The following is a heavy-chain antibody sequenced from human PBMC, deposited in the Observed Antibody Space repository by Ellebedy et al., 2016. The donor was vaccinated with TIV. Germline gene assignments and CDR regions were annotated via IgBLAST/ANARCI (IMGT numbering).Heavy chain of an antibody. CDR1: GFTFSNAW. J-gene: IGHJ4*02. Sequence: GGSLRLSCAASGFTFSNAWMNWVRQAPGKGLEWVGRIRSKTDGGAADYAAPVKGRFTISRDNSKNTLYLQMNSLKTEDTAVYFCTTVYRYNYDSVWGQGTLVTVSS. D-gene: IGHD5-18*01. V-gene: IGHV3-15*01. CDR3: TTVYRYNYDSV. CDR2: IRSKTDGGAA.